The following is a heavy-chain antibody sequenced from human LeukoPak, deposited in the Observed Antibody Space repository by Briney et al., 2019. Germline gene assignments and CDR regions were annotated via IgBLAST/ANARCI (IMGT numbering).Heavy chain of an antibody. V-gene: IGHV4-30-4*08. CDR1: GASISSGDYS. CDR2: IYYSGSP. Sequence: SETLSLTYTVSGASISSGDYSWSWIRQPPGKGLEWIGYIYYSGSPCYSPSLKSRVTISLDTSKNQLSLKLSSVTAADTAVYYCAREDQLLDFFDYWGQGTLVTVSS. J-gene: IGHJ4*02. CDR3: AREDQLLDFFDY. D-gene: IGHD2/OR15-2a*01.